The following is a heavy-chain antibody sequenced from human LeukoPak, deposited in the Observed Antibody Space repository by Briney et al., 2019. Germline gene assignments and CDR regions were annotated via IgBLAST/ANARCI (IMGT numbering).Heavy chain of an antibody. CDR1: GFTFSSYA. CDR3: AKVGSYYDILTGHGDAFDI. CDR2: ISGSGGST. V-gene: IGHV3-23*01. Sequence: GGSLRLSCAASGFTFSSYAMHWVRQAPGKGLEWVSAISGSGGSTYYADSVKGRFTISRDNSKNTLYLQMNSLRAEDTAVYYCAKVGSYYDILTGHGDAFDIWGQGTMVTVSS. J-gene: IGHJ3*02. D-gene: IGHD3-9*01.